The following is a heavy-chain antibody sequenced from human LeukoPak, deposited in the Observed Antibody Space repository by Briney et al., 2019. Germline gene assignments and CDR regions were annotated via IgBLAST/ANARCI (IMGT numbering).Heavy chain of an antibody. CDR3: AKTGNPATGDY. D-gene: IGHD1-1*01. V-gene: IGHV3-23*01. CDR2: ISGSGGNT. Sequence: PGGSLRLSCAASGFTFSSYGMSWVRQAPGKGLEWVSAISGSGGNTYFADSVKGRFTISRDNSKNTLYLQMNSLRAEDTAVYYCAKTGNPATGDYWGQGTLVTVSS. CDR1: GFTFSSYG. J-gene: IGHJ4*02.